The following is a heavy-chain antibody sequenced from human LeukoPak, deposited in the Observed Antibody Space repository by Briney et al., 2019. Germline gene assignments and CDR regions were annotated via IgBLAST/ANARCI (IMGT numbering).Heavy chain of an antibody. J-gene: IGHJ4*02. CDR2: FDPEDGET. Sequence: GASVKVSCKVSGYTLTELSMHWVRQAPGKGLEWMGGFDPEDGETIYAQKFQGRVTMTEDTSTDTAYMELSSLGSEDTAVYYCATRRAPEYNWNDWSYSYWGQGTLVTVSS. CDR3: ATRRAPEYNWNDWSYSY. D-gene: IGHD1-1*01. CDR1: GYTLTELS. V-gene: IGHV1-24*01.